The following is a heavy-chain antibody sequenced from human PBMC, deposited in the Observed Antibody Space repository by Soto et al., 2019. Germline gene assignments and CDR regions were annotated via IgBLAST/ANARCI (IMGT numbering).Heavy chain of an antibody. CDR3: ARHLWTTVTSNWFDP. D-gene: IGHD4-17*01. V-gene: IGHV4-39*01. J-gene: IGHJ5*02. CDR1: GGSISSSSYY. CDR2: IYYSGST. Sequence: PSETLSLTCTVSGGSISSSSYYWGWIRQPPGKGLEWIGSIYYSGSTYYNPSLKSRVTISVDTSKNQFSLKLSSVTAADTAVYYCARHLWTTVTSNWFDPWGQGTLVTVSS.